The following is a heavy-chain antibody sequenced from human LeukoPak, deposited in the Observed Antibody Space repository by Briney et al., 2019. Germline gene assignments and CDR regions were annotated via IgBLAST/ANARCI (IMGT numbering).Heavy chain of an antibody. CDR1: AVTFSSYW. D-gene: IGHD6-13*01. V-gene: IGHV3-74*01. CDR3: ATPGIRDQYDFDS. CDR2: INPDGSST. J-gene: IGHJ4*02. Sequence: GGSLRLSCAASAVTFSSYWMHWVRQAPGKGLVWFSRINPDGSSTNYADSVKGRFTISRDNVKNTLYLQMNSLRAEDTAVYYCATPGIRDQYDFDSWGQGTLVTVSS.